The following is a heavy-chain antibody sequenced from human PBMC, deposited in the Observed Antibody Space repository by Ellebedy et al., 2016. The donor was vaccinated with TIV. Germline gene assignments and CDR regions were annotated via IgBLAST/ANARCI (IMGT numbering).Heavy chain of an antibody. V-gene: IGHV4-38-2*02. Sequence: GSLRLXXTVSGYSICSGYYWGWIRQPPGKGLEWIGSIYHSGSTYYNPSLKSRVTISVDTSKNQISLKLNSMTAADTAVYYCAKHRPPGFDPWGQGTLVTVSS. CDR2: IYHSGST. CDR3: AKHRPPGFDP. CDR1: GYSICSGYY. J-gene: IGHJ5*02.